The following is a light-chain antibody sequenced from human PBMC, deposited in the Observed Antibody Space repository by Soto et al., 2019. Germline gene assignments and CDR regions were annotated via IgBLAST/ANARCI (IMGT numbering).Light chain of an antibody. CDR2: DAS. CDR3: QHYDNLLIT. Sequence: LSCMASQSVSSNLAGHQQKPGQAPRILMYDASTRATGISARFSGSGSGTETTLTISSLQSEDFAVYYWQHYDNLLITFGQGTQVDIK. J-gene: IGKJ5*01. CDR1: QSVSSN. V-gene: IGKV3-15*01.